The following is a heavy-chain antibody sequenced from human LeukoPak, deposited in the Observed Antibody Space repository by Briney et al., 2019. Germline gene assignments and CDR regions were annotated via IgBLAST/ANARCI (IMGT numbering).Heavy chain of an antibody. CDR2: INHSGST. J-gene: IGHJ4*02. V-gene: IGHV4-34*01. D-gene: IGHD3-22*01. CDR3: ARLFGRGYHSSGPQSY. CDR1: GGSFSGYY. Sequence: PSETLSLTCAVYGGSFSGYYWSWIGQPPGKGLEWIGEINHSGSTNYNPSLKSRVTISVDTSNNQFSLKLNSVTAADTAIYYCARLFGRGYHSSGPQSYWSQGTLVTVSS.